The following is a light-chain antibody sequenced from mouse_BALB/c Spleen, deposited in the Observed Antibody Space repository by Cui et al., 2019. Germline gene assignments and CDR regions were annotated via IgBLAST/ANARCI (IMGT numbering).Light chain of an antibody. CDR2: AAT. CDR3: QHFWGTPFT. J-gene: IGKJ4*01. CDR1: ENIYIY. Sequence: DIKMTQSAASLAVAVGETVTITCRASENIYIYLAWYQQKQGKSPQLLVYAATNLADGVPSRFSGSGSGTQYSLKINSLQSEDFGSYYCQHFWGTPFTFGSGTKLEIK. V-gene: IGKV12-46*01.